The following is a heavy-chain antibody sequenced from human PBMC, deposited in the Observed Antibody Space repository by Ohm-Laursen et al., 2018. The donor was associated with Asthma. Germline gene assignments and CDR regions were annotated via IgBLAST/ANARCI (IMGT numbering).Heavy chain of an antibody. V-gene: IGHV3-11*06. CDR3: ARERDNGGRGGYFDF. CDR1: GFTFSGYY. D-gene: IGHD4-23*01. Sequence: SLRLSCSASGFTFSGYYMTWIRQAPGKGLEWVAYISTSGTYTNYADSVEGRFTISRDNAKNSLYLQMNSLGAEDTAVYYCARERDNGGRGGYFDFWGQGTLVTVSS. CDR2: ISTSGTYT. J-gene: IGHJ4*02.